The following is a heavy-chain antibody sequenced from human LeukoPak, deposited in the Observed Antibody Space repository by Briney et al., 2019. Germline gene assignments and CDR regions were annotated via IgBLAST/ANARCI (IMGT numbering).Heavy chain of an antibody. CDR1: GFTFSSYS. CDR3: ARDGHYDILTGYFQD. D-gene: IGHD3-9*01. CDR2: IGSSSSYI. Sequence: PGGSLRLSCAASGFTFSSYSMNWVRQAPGKGLEWVSSIGSSSSYIYYADSVRGRFTISRDNAKNSLYLQMNSLRAEDTAVYYCARDGHYDILTGYFQDWGQGTLVTVSS. V-gene: IGHV3-21*04. J-gene: IGHJ1*01.